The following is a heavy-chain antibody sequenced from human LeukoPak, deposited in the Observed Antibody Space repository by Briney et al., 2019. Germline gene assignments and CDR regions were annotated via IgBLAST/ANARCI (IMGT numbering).Heavy chain of an antibody. Sequence: GGSLRLSCAASGFTFSSYAMSWVRQAPGKGLEWVSAISGSGGSTYYADSVKGRFTISRDNPKNTLYLQMNSLRAEDTAVYYCAKDHDDILTGYSSFDYWGQGTLVTVSS. V-gene: IGHV3-23*01. D-gene: IGHD3-9*01. CDR1: GFTFSSYA. J-gene: IGHJ4*02. CDR2: ISGSGGST. CDR3: AKDHDDILTGYSSFDY.